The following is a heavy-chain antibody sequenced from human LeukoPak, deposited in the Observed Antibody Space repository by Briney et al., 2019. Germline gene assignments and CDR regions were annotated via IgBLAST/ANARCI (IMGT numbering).Heavy chain of an antibody. Sequence: AGGSLRLSCAASGFTFSSYGMHWVRQAPGKGLEWVAFIRYDGSNKYYADSVKGRFTISRDNSKNTLYLPMNSLRTEDTAVYYCAKTMSPYYYDSSGFWGQGTLVTVSS. CDR1: GFTFSSYG. CDR3: AKTMSPYYYDSSGF. D-gene: IGHD3-22*01. V-gene: IGHV3-30*02. J-gene: IGHJ4*02. CDR2: IRYDGSNK.